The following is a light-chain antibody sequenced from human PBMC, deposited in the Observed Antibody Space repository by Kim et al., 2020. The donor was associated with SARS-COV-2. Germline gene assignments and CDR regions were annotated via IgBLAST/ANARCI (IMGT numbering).Light chain of an antibody. V-gene: IGKV1-33*01. CDR3: QQYDNLPRT. CDR2: NAF. Sequence: SASVGDKVTITCQASQDITTYLSWYQQKPGKAPKLLIYNAFNLESGVPSRFSGSGSGTDFTFTISSLQPEDIATYYCQQYDNLPRTFGQGTKLEI. CDR1: QDITTY. J-gene: IGKJ2*01.